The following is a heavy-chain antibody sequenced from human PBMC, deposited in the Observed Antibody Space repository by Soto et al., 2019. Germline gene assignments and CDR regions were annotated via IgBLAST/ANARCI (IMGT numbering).Heavy chain of an antibody. CDR2: IKQDGSEK. D-gene: IGHD3-22*01. CDR3: ASTSITMIVVDNAFDI. Sequence: GGSLRLSCAASGFTFSSYWMSWVRQAPGKGLEWVANIKQDGSEKYYVDSVKGRFTISRDNAKNSLYLQMNSLRAEDTAVYYCASTSITMIVVDNAFDIWGQGTMVTVSS. V-gene: IGHV3-7*03. CDR1: GFTFSSYW. J-gene: IGHJ3*02.